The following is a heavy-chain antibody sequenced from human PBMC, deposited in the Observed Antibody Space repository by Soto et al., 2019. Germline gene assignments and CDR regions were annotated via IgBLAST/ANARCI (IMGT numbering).Heavy chain of an antibody. V-gene: IGHV4-39*01. CDR1: GGSISSSSYY. CDR2: IYYTGST. CDR3: ALLGYCSGGSCFPEQYYYHYGLDV. Sequence: QLQLQESGPGLVKPSETLSLSCTVSGGSISSSSYYWGWIRQPPGKGLEWIGTIYYTGSTYYNPSVKGRVTISVDTSKNQFSLKLTYVTAADTAVYYCALLGYCSGGSCFPEQYYYHYGLDVWGQGTTVTVSS. J-gene: IGHJ6*01. D-gene: IGHD2-15*01.